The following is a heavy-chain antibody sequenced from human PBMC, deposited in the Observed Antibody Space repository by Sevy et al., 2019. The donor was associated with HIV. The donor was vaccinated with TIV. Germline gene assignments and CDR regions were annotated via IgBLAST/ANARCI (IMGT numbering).Heavy chain of an antibody. Sequence: GESLKISCKGSGYSFSSYWIGWVRQMPGKGLEWMGIIYPGDSDTRYSPSFQGHITISADKSISTAYLQWRSLKASDTAMYYCARLPDSGSYFSGARYYFDYWGQGTLVTVSS. CDR1: GYSFSSYW. CDR3: ARLPDSGSYFSGARYYFDY. V-gene: IGHV5-51*01. D-gene: IGHD3-10*01. CDR2: IYPGDSDT. J-gene: IGHJ4*02.